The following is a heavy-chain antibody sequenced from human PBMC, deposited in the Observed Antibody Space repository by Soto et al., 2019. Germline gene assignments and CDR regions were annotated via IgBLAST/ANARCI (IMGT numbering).Heavy chain of an antibody. J-gene: IGHJ5*02. CDR1: GFTFDDYT. Sequence: GGSLRLSCAASGFTFDDYTMHWVRQAPGKGLEWVSLISWDGGSTYYADSVKGRFTISRDNSKNSLYLQMNSLRTEDTALYYCAKGAPYYDSSGYWGFDPWGQGTLVNVS. D-gene: IGHD3-22*01. V-gene: IGHV3-43*01. CDR3: AKGAPYYDSSGYWGFDP. CDR2: ISWDGGST.